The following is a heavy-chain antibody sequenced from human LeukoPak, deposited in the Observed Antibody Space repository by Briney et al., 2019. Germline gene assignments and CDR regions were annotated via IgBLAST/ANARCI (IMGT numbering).Heavy chain of an antibody. CDR2: INHSGST. J-gene: IGHJ4*02. Sequence: KASETLSLTCAVYGGSFSGHYWIWIRQPPGKGLEWIGEINHSGSTNYNPSLKSRVTVSVDTSKNQFSLKLSSVTAADTAVYYCARGRGSSGPWDYWGQGTLVTVSS. CDR3: ARGRGSSGPWDY. D-gene: IGHD6-19*01. V-gene: IGHV4-34*01. CDR1: GGSFSGHY.